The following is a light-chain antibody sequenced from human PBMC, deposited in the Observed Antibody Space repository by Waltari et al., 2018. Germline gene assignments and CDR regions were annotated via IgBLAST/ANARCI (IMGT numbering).Light chain of an antibody. V-gene: IGLV6-57*03. CDR2: EDY. CDR3: QSYDGINWM. J-gene: IGLJ3*02. Sequence: NFMLTQPHSVSESPGKTVTISCTRSSGSIASNSVQWFQQRPGSAPTTVIYEDYQRPSGVPDRFSGSIDSSSNSASLTISGLKTEDEADYYCQSYDGINWMFGGGTKLTVL. CDR1: SGSIASNS.